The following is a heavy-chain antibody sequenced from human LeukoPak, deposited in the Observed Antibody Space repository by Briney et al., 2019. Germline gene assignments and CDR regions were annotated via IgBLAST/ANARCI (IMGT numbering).Heavy chain of an antibody. D-gene: IGHD5-18*01. Sequence: PSETLSLTCAIYGGSFSGYYWSWIRQPPGKGLEWIGEINHSGSTNYNPSLKSRVSRSIDTSKNQFSLRLSSVTAAETAVYYCARARGYSYGSEFDHWGQGTLVTVSS. CDR2: INHSGST. V-gene: IGHV4-34*01. J-gene: IGHJ4*02. CDR1: GGSFSGYY. CDR3: ARARGYSYGSEFDH.